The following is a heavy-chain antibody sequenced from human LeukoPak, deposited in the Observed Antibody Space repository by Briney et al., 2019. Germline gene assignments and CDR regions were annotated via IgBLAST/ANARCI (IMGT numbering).Heavy chain of an antibody. Sequence: ASVKVSCKASGYTFTSYDINWVRQATGQGLEWMGWMNPNSGGTNYAQKFQGRVAMTRDTSISTAYMELSRLRSDDTAVYYCARSSPYYDFWSGYYSFFDYWGQGGLVTVSS. V-gene: IGHV1-2*02. D-gene: IGHD3-3*01. CDR1: GYTFTSYD. CDR2: MNPNSGGT. CDR3: ARSSPYYDFWSGYYSFFDY. J-gene: IGHJ4*02.